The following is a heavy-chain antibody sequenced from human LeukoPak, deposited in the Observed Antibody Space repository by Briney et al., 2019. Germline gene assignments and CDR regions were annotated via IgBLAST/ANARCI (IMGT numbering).Heavy chain of an antibody. V-gene: IGHV3-21*04. Sequence: PGGSLRLSCAASGFTFRSYSMNWVRQAPGKGLEWVSSISSSSSYIYYAGSVKGRFTISRDNAKNSLYLQMNSLRAEDTALYYCAKEQWLVGSFDYWGQGTLVTVSS. D-gene: IGHD6-19*01. CDR2: ISSSSSYI. J-gene: IGHJ4*02. CDR1: GFTFRSYS. CDR3: AKEQWLVGSFDY.